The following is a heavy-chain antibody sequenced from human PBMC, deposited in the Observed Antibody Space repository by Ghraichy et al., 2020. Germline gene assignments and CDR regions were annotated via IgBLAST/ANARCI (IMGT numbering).Heavy chain of an antibody. D-gene: IGHD1-26*01. CDR3: ARQSGSYTNYYYYGMDV. CDR2: ISGSGGST. CDR1: GFTFSSYA. V-gene: IGHV3-23*01. Sequence: GESLNISCAASGFTFSSYAMSWVRQAPGKGLEWVSAISGSGGSTYYADSVKGRFTISRDNSKNTLYLQMNSLRAEDTAVYYCARQSGSYTNYYYYGMDVWGQGTTVTVS. J-gene: IGHJ6*02.